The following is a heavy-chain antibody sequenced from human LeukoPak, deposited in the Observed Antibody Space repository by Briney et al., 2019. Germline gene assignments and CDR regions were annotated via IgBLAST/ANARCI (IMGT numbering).Heavy chain of an antibody. CDR2: LSGSDGST. CDR3: ARHGYCSGGSCYWDY. CDR1: GFAFSSSA. J-gene: IGHJ4*02. Sequence: GGSLRLSCAASGFAFSSSAMGWVRQAPGKELEWVSTLSGSDGSTHYADSVKGRFSISRDNSKNTLYLQMNSLRVEDTAVYYCARHGYCSGGSCYWDYWGQGTLVTVSS. V-gene: IGHV3-23*01. D-gene: IGHD2-15*01.